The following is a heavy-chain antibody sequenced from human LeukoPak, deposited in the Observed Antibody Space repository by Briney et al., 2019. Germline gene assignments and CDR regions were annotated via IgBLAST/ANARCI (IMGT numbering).Heavy chain of an antibody. V-gene: IGHV4-4*07. CDR3: ARVGYIGSSWLFDY. D-gene: IGHD1-26*01. J-gene: IGHJ4*02. CDR1: GGSINSYH. Sequence: SETLSLTCTVSGGSINSYHWSWVRQPARKGLEGIRRIYTTGTTNYDTSLSSRINMSVDASKNQFSLNLKSVTAADTAVYYCARVGYIGSSWLFDYWGQGTLVTVSS. CDR2: IYTTGTT.